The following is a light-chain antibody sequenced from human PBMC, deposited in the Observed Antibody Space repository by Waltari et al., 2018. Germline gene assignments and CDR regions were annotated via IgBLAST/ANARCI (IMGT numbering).Light chain of an antibody. CDR1: QSIDRS. Sequence: DMEMTQSPSSLAASVGDRVTITCRASQSIDRSLNWFQQKPGKAPDLLIYAASTLQTGVPSRFSGSGSGTSFTLTISSVQPEDFATYYCQQTSVTPYTYGQGTNLEIK. CDR3: QQTSVTPYT. J-gene: IGKJ2*01. V-gene: IGKV1-39*01. CDR2: AAS.